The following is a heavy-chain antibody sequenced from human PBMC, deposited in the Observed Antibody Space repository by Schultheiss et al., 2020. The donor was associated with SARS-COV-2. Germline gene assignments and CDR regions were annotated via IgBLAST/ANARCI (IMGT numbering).Heavy chain of an antibody. J-gene: IGHJ4*02. D-gene: IGHD4-23*01. V-gene: IGHV4-34*01. CDR3: AREEHYGGNLDY. CDR1: GGSFSGYY. CDR2: INHSGST. Sequence: GSLRLSCAVYGGSFSGYYWSWIRQPPGKGLEWIGEINHSGSTNYNPSLKSRVTISVDTSKNQFSLKLSSVTAADTAVYYCAREEHYGGNLDYWGQGTLVTVSS.